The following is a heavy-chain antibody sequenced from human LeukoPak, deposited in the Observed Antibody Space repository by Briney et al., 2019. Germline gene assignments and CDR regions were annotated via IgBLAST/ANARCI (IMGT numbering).Heavy chain of an antibody. D-gene: IGHD3-10*01. J-gene: IGHJ4*02. Sequence: SETLSLTCTVSGGSISSYYWSCIRQHPGKGQEWIGEINHSGSTTNYNPSLKNRVTISVDTSKKQFSLKLSSVTAADTAVYYCARRRWGYGSGSYDHWGQGTLVTVSS. CDR3: ARRRWGYGSGSYDH. CDR1: GGSISSYY. V-gene: IGHV4-34*01. CDR2: INHSGSTT.